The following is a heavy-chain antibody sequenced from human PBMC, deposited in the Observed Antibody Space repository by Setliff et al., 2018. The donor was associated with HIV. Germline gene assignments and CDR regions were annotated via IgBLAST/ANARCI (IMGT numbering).Heavy chain of an antibody. V-gene: IGHV5-51*01. CDR1: GYSFTSYW. CDR2: IYPGDSDT. J-gene: IGHJ1*01. D-gene: IGHD4-17*01. CDR3: ARMGGRVDMTTATTFGYFQD. Sequence: GESLKISCKGSGYSFTSYWIGWVRQMPGKGLEWMGIIYPGDSDTRYSPSFQGQVTISADKSISTAYLQWTSLKASDTATYYCARMGGRVDMTTATTFGYFQDWGQGTLVTRLL.